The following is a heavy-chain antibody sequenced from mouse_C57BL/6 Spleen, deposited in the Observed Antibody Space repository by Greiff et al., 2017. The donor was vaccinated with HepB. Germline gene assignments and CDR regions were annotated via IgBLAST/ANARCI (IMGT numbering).Heavy chain of an antibody. Sequence: VQLQESGPELVKPGASVKISCKASGYAFSSSWMNWVKQRPGKGLEWIGRIYPGDGATNYNGKFKGKATLTADKSSSTAYMQLSSLTSEDSAVYFCARGYGPFYWGQGTTLTVSS. D-gene: IGHD1-1*01. V-gene: IGHV1-82*01. CDR2: IYPGDGAT. J-gene: IGHJ2*01. CDR1: GYAFSSSW. CDR3: ARGYGPFY.